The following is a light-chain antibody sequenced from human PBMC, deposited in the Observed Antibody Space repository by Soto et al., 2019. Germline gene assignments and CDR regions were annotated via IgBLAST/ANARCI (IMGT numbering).Light chain of an antibody. J-gene: IGKJ2*01. CDR1: QGISKY. Sequence: DIQMTQSPSSLSASVGDTVTFSCRASQGISKYLAWYQQRPGKVPKVLIYAASTLQSGVPSRFSGSGSGTDFTLTISSLQPEDVATYYCQKYDSAPYTFGQGTRLEIK. V-gene: IGKV1-27*01. CDR3: QKYDSAPYT. CDR2: AAS.